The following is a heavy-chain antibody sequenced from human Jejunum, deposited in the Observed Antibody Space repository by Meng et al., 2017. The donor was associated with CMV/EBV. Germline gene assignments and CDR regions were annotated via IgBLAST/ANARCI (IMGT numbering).Heavy chain of an antibody. CDR2: IKYSGRS. Sequence: SYYWSWIRQPPGKGLEWIGSIKYSGRSSYNPSLKSRVTISVDTSKHQFSLNLSSVTAADTAVYYCARDWGDGYGDTRHYYYYGMDVWGQGTTVTVSS. V-gene: IGHV4-59*01. J-gene: IGHJ6*02. CDR3: ARDWGDGYGDTRHYYYYGMDV. D-gene: IGHD4-17*01. CDR1: SYY.